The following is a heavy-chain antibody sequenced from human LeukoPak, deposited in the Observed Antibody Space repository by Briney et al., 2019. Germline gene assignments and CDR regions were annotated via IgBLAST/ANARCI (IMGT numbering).Heavy chain of an antibody. Sequence: ASVKVSCKASGGTFSSYAISWVRQAPGQGLEWMGIINPSGGSTSYAQKFQGRVTMTRDTSTSTVYMELRSLRSEDTAVYYCATGGDIVVVPAAMGYWGQGTLVTVSS. CDR1: GGTFSSYA. CDR2: INPSGGST. D-gene: IGHD2-2*01. J-gene: IGHJ4*02. CDR3: ATGGDIVVVPAAMGY. V-gene: IGHV1-46*01.